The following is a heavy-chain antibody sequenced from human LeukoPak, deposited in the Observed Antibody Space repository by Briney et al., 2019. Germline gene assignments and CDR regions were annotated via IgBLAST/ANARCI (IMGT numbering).Heavy chain of an antibody. CDR2: ISYDGSNK. Sequence: GGSLRLSCAASGFTFSSYGMHWVRQAPGKGLEWVAVISYDGSNKYYADSVKGRFTISRDNSKNTLYLQMNSLRAEDTAVYYCAKVVDSSGYYYHYYYYYGMDVWGQGTTVTVSS. D-gene: IGHD3-22*01. J-gene: IGHJ6*02. V-gene: IGHV3-30*18. CDR1: GFTFSSYG. CDR3: AKVVDSSGYYYHYYYYYGMDV.